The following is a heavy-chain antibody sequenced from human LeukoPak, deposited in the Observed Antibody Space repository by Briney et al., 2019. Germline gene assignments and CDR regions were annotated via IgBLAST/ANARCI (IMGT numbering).Heavy chain of an antibody. V-gene: IGHV4-4*07. J-gene: IGHJ1*01. Sequence: SETLSLTCTVSGASISSSYCTWIRQPAGEGLEWIGRMSSGGSTTYNPSFKSRVTMSLDTSKKQFSLNLTSVTAADTAVYYCARDQTYYVSSGYYYVTYLQHWGQGILVTVSS. CDR1: GASISSSY. D-gene: IGHD3-22*01. CDR2: MSSGGST. CDR3: ARDQTYYVSSGYYYVTYLQH.